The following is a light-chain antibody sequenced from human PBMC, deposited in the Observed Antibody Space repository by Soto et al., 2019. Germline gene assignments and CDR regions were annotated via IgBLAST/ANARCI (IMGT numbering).Light chain of an antibody. Sequence: DIQMTQSPSSLGASVGDRVTITCQASQDIKNYLNWYQQKSGKAPKLLIYDASDLETGVPARFIGSGSGTDFTLTISSLQPEDLAVDYCQQDYNSPFGPGTKVDIK. CDR2: DAS. V-gene: IGKV1-33*01. CDR1: QDIKNY. CDR3: QQDYNSP. J-gene: IGKJ3*01.